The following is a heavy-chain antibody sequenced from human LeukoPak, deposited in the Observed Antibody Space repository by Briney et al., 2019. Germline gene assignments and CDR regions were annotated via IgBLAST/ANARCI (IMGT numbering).Heavy chain of an antibody. J-gene: IGHJ4*02. CDR1: GFTFSTYA. CDR2: ISYDGSNK. Sequence: GRSLRLSCAASGFTFSTYAMHWVRQAPGKGLEWVAVISYDGSNKYYADSVKGRFTISRDNSKNTLYLQMNSLRVEDTAVYYCARELSGTTSYYFDYWGQGTLVTVSS. CDR3: ARELSGTTSYYFDY. D-gene: IGHD1-7*01. V-gene: IGHV3-30*03.